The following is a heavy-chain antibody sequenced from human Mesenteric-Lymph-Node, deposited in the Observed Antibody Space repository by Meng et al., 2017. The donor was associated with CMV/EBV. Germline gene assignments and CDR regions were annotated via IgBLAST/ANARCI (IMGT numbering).Heavy chain of an antibody. CDR3: AKDGET. Sequence: RSLGLSWVASGFNFGSYGMHWVRQAPGRGLEWVAVIWYDGRDEYNADSVKGRFTISRDNSKNTLYLQMDDVRAEDTALYYCAKDGETWGQGGLVTVSS. D-gene: IGHD3-10*01. J-gene: IGHJ5*02. V-gene: IGHV3-33*06. CDR1: GFNFGSYG. CDR2: IWYDGRDE.